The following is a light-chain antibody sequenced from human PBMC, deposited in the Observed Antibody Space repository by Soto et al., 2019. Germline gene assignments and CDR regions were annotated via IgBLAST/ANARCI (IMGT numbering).Light chain of an antibody. V-gene: IGKV3-20*01. J-gene: IGKJ1*01. CDR1: QTVRNNY. CDR3: QQYGSSQWT. Sequence: EFVLTQSPGTLSLSPGERVTLSCRASQTVRNNYLAWYQQKPGQAPRLLIYDASSRATGIPDRFSGGGSGTDFTLTISRLEPEDFAVYYCQQYGSSQWTFGQGTKVDIK. CDR2: DAS.